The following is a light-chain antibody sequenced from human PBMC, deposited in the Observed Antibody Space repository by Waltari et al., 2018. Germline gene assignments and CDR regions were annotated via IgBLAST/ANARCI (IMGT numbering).Light chain of an antibody. Sequence: QSALTQPASVSGSPGQSITISSTRTNTDVGAYNYVSWYQQHPGKAPKVMMDDGNKRPSGASNRFSGSKSGNTASLTISGLQAEDEAVYYCCSYAGSSTWVFGGGTKLTVL. V-gene: IGLV2-23*01. CDR2: DGN. J-gene: IGLJ3*02. CDR3: CSYAGSSTWV. CDR1: NTDVGAYNY.